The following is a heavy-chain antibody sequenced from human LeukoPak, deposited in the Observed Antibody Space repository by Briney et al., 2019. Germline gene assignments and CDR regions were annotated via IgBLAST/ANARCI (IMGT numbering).Heavy chain of an antibody. J-gene: IGHJ4*02. CDR3: VKDRVSISSSGYFDY. CDR2: ISSNGGST. CDR1: GFTFSSYA. D-gene: IGHD6-13*01. Sequence: GGSLRLSCSASGFTFSSYAMHWVRQAPGKGLEYVSAISSNGGSTYYADSVKGRFTISRDNSKNTLYLQMSSLRAEDTAVYFCVKDRVSISSSGYFDYWGQGTLVTASS. V-gene: IGHV3-64D*06.